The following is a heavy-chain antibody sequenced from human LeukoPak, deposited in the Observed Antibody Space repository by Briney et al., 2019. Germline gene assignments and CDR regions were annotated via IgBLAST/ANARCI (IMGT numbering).Heavy chain of an antibody. CDR2: ISSSGSTI. D-gene: IGHD2-2*01. V-gene: IGHV3-11*01. Sequence: GGSLRLSCAASGFTFSDYYMSWIRQAPGNGLEWVSYISSSGSTIYYADSVKGRFTISRDNAKNSLYLQMNSLRADDTAVYYCARVVPAADDAFDIWGQGTMVTVSS. J-gene: IGHJ3*02. CDR3: ARVVPAADDAFDI. CDR1: GFTFSDYY.